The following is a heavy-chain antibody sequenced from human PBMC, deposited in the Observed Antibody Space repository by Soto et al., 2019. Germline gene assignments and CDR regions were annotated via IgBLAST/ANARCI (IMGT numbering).Heavy chain of an antibody. CDR3: ARVVGALGHWFDP. V-gene: IGHV1-18*01. D-gene: IGHD1-26*01. CDR2: ISAYNGNT. CDR1: GYTFTSYG. Sequence: QVQLVQSGAEVKKPGASVKVSCKASGYTFTSYGISWVRQAPGQGLEWMGRISAYNGNTNYAQKLQGRVTMTTDTSTRRAYMELRSLRSHDTAVYYCARVVGALGHWFDPWGQGTLVTVSS. J-gene: IGHJ5*02.